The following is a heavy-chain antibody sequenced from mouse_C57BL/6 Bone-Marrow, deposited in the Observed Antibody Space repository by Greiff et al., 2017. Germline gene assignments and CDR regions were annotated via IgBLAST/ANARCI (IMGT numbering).Heavy chain of an antibody. CDR2: INYDGSST. J-gene: IGHJ1*03. CDR3: ARDRVTAYWYFDV. Sequence: EVKLVESEGGLVQPGSSMKLSCTASGFTFSDYYMAWVRQVPEKGLEWVANINYDGSSTYYLDSLKSRFIISRDNAKNILYLQMSSLKSEDTATYYWARDRVTAYWYFDVWGTGTTVTVSS. D-gene: IGHD1-2*01. CDR1: GFTFSDYY. V-gene: IGHV5-16*01.